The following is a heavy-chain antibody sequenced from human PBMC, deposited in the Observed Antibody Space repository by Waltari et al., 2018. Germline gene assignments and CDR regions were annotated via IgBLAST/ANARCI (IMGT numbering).Heavy chain of an antibody. Sequence: QVQLVQSGAEVKKPGSSVKVSCKASEGTFSSYAISWVRQAPGHGLEWMGRIMPVLGTANYAQKFQGRVTITADKSTSTAYMELSSLRSEYTAVYYCASGGNWFDPWGQGTLVTVSS. J-gene: IGHJ5*02. D-gene: IGHD2-15*01. CDR2: IMPVLGTA. CDR1: EGTFSSYA. CDR3: ASGGNWFDP. V-gene: IGHV1-69*08.